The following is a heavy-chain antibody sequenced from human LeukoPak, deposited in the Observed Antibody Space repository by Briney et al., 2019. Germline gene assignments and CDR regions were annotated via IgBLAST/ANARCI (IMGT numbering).Heavy chain of an antibody. CDR2: ISAYNGNT. CDR3: ARAKLNGSGRRYYYYMDV. D-gene: IGHD3-10*01. V-gene: IGHV1-18*01. CDR1: GFTFSSYW. Sequence: GGSLRLSCAASGFTFSSYWMSWVRQAPGQGLEWMGWISAYNGNTNYAQKLQGRVTMTTDTSTSTAYMELRSLRSDDTAVYYCARAKLNGSGRRYYYYMDVWGKGTTVTVSS. J-gene: IGHJ6*03.